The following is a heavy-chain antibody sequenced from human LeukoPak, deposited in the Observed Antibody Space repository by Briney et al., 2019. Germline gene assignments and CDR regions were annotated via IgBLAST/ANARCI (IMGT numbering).Heavy chain of an antibody. D-gene: IGHD3-10*01. CDR3: ASGLITMVRGVTSGFDY. CDR1: GGSISSHY. J-gene: IGHJ4*02. CDR2: IYTSGST. V-gene: IGHV4-4*07. Sequence: PSETLSLTCTVSGGSISSHYWSWIRQPAGKGLEWIGRIYTSGSTNYNPSLKSRVTMSVDTSKNQFSLKLSSVTAADTAVYYCASGLITMVRGVTSGFDYWGQGTLVTVSS.